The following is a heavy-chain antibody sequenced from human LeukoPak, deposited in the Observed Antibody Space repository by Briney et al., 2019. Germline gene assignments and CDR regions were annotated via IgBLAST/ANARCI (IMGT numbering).Heavy chain of an antibody. CDR2: ISYDGSNK. J-gene: IGHJ4*02. D-gene: IGHD3-22*01. Sequence: PGGSLRLSCAASAFTFSTYAMHSVRQAPGKGLEWVAVISYDGSNKYYADSVKGRFTISRDNSTNTLYLQMNSLRAEDTAVYYCARDIFSYYYDSSGNDYWGQGTLVTVSS. CDR1: AFTFSTYA. V-gene: IGHV3-30-3*01. CDR3: ARDIFSYYYDSSGNDY.